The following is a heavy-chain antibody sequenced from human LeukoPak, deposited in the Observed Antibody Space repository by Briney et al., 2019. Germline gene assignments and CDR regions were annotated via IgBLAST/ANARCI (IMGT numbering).Heavy chain of an antibody. CDR1: GGSISSYY. CDR3: ARLGGFPPDDY. J-gene: IGHJ4*02. V-gene: IGHV4-59*08. D-gene: IGHD3-10*01. CDR2: IYYSGST. Sequence: PSETLSLTCTVSGGSISSYYWSWIRQPPGKGLEWIGYIYYSGSTNYNPSLKSRVTISVDTSKNQFSLKLSSVTAADTAVYYCARLGGFPPDDYRGQGTLVTVSS.